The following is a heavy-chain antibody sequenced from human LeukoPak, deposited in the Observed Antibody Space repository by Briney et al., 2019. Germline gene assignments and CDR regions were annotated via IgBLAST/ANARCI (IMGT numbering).Heavy chain of an antibody. CDR2: ISSDGSNK. D-gene: IGHD2-21*02. J-gene: IGHJ4*02. CDR3: AKPQVTASWYYFHY. CDR1: GFTLSTYG. V-gene: IGHV3-30*18. Sequence: SGGSLRLSCAASGFTLSTYGMHWVRQAPGKGLEWVAVISSDGSNKFYADSVKGRFTISRDGSKNTLYLQMNSLRPDDTAVYFCAKPQVTASWYYFHYWGQGTLVTVSS.